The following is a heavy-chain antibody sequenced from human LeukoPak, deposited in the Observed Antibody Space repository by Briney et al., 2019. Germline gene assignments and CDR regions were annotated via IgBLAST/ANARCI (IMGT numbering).Heavy chain of an antibody. CDR2: IYHSGST. J-gene: IGHJ4*02. V-gene: IGHV4-38-2*02. CDR1: GYSISSGYY. CDR3: ARGVGATMEFDY. Sequence: PSETLSLTCTVSGYSISSGYYWGWIRQPPGKGLEWIGSIYHSGSTYYNPSLKSRVTISVDTSKSQFSLKLSSVTAADTAVYYCARGVGATMEFDYWGQGTLVTVSS. D-gene: IGHD1-26*01.